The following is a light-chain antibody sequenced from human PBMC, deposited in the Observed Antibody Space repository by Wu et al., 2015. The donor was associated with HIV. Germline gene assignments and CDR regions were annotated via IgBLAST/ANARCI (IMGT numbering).Light chain of an antibody. J-gene: IGKJ1*01. V-gene: IGKV1-5*03. Sequence: DIQMTQSPSTLSASVGDRVTITCRASQSISSWLAWYQQKAGKVPKLLISKASSLESGVPSRFSGRGSGTEFTLTISSLQPDDFATYYCQQYDSYSWTFGQGTKVAIK. CDR2: KAS. CDR1: QSISSW. CDR3: QQYDSYSWT.